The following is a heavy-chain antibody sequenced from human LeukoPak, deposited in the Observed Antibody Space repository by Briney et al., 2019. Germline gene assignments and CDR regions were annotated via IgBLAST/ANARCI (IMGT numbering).Heavy chain of an antibody. J-gene: IGHJ5*02. CDR3: ARGKGSMVRGVFNWFDP. V-gene: IGHV4-38-2*01. CDR2: INHSGST. D-gene: IGHD3-10*01. CDR1: GYSISSGYY. Sequence: SETLSLTCAVSGYSISSGYYWGWILQPPGKGLEWIGEINHSGSTNYNPSLKSRVTISVDTSKNQFSLKLSSVTAADTAVYYCARGKGSMVRGVFNWFDPWGQGTLVTVSS.